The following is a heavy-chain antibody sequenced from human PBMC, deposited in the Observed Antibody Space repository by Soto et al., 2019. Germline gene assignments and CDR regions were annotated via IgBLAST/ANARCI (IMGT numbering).Heavy chain of an antibody. V-gene: IGHV1-69*13. D-gene: IGHD5-12*01. CDR1: GYTFTNYY. CDR2: IIPIFGTA. CDR3: ARDSPEGRWLQRRFDY. J-gene: IGHJ4*02. Sequence: GASVKVSCKASGYTFTNYYIHWVRQAPGQGLEWMGGIIPIFGTANYAQKFQGRVTITADESTSTAYMELSSLRSEDTAVYYCARDSPEGRWLQRRFDYWGQGTLVTVSS.